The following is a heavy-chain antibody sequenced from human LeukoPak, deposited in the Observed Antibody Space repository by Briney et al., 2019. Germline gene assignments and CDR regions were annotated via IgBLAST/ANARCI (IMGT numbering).Heavy chain of an antibody. CDR2: IYYSGST. D-gene: IGHD6-19*01. CDR1: GGSISRSRYY. Sequence: PSETLSLTCTVSGGSISRSRYYWGWIRQPPGKGLEWIGSIYYSGSTYYNPSLKSRVTTSVDTSKNQFSLKLSSVTAADTAVYYCALSESPSVAGFDYWGQGTLVTVSS. CDR3: ALSESPSVAGFDY. J-gene: IGHJ4*02. V-gene: IGHV4-39*07.